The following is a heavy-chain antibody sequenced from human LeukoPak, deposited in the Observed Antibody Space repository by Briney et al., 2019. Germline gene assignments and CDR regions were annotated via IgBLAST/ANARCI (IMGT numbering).Heavy chain of an antibody. CDR2: IYYSVST. J-gene: IGHJ4*02. CDR3: ARDQGYCSGGSCYSKYYFDY. D-gene: IGHD2-15*01. V-gene: IGHV4-31*03. CDR1: GGSISSGGYY. Sequence: PSQTLSLTCTVSGGSISSGGYYWSWIRQHPGKGLEWIGYIYYSVSTYYNPSLKSRVTISVDTSKNQFSLKLSSVTAADTAVYYCARDQGYCSGGSCYSKYYFDYWGQGTLVTVSS.